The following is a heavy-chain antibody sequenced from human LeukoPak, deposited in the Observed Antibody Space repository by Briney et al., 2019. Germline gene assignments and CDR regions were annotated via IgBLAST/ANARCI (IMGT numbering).Heavy chain of an antibody. CDR3: ARGDGVPPWFDP. J-gene: IGHJ5*02. CDR1: GGSISSYY. V-gene: IGHV4-4*07. Sequence: SATLSLTCTFSGGSISSYYWSWIRQPAGKGLGWIGRFYTSGSTNYNPSLKSRVTISVDTSKNQFSLKLSSVTAADTAVYYCARGDGVPPWFDPWGQGTLVTVSS. CDR2: FYTSGST. D-gene: IGHD4-17*01.